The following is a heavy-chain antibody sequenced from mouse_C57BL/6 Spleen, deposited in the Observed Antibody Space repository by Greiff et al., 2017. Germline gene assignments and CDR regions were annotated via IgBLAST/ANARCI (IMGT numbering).Heavy chain of an antibody. Sequence: EVQLQQSGAELVRPGASVKLSCTASGFNIKDYYMHWVKQRPEQGLEWIGRIDPEDGDTEYAPKFQGKATMTADTSSTTAYLQLSSLTSEDTAVYYCTTSGYGSSYDYWGQGTTLTVSS. CDR1: GFNIKDYY. D-gene: IGHD1-1*01. V-gene: IGHV14-1*01. CDR2: IDPEDGDT. CDR3: TTSGYGSSYDY. J-gene: IGHJ2*01.